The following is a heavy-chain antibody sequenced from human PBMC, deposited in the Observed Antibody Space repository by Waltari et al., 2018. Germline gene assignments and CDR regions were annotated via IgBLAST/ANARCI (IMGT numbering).Heavy chain of an antibody. D-gene: IGHD6-13*01. CDR3: ARVRSDSSSWQFDY. V-gene: IGHV3-66*02. J-gene: IGHJ4*02. CDR1: GFTVSSNY. CDR2: IDSGGST. Sequence: EVQLVESGGGLVQPGGSLRLSCAASGFTVSSNYMSWVRQAPGKGLEWVAVIDSGGSTDYADSVKGRFTIARDNTKNTLYLQMNSLRAEDTAVYYCARVRSDSSSWQFDYWGQGTLVTVSS.